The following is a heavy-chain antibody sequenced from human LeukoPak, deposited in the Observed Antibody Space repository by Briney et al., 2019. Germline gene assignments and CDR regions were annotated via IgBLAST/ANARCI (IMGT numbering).Heavy chain of an antibody. Sequence: PSETLSLTCTVSGGSISSYYWSWIRQPPGKGLEWIGYIYYSGSTNYNPSLKSRVTISVDTSKNQFSLKLSSVTAADTAVYYCARLGYYDSSGYYEDTLAFDIWGQGTMVTVSS. CDR2: IYYSGST. V-gene: IGHV4-59*08. J-gene: IGHJ3*02. CDR1: GGSISSYY. D-gene: IGHD3-22*01. CDR3: ARLGYYDSSGYYEDTLAFDI.